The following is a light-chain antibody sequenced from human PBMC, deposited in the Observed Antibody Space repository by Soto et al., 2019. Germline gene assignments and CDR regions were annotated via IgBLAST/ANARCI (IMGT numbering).Light chain of an antibody. J-gene: IGKJ5*01. CDR3: QQSYRAVT. CDR2: AAS. V-gene: IGKV1-39*01. CDR1: QSVSSY. Sequence: DIQMTQSPSSLSASVGDRISITVRASQSVSSYLNWYQQKPGKAPRLLIYAASHLQTGVPSRFRGTGSATHFTLTISSLQPEDFATYYCQQSYRAVTFGQGTRLEIK.